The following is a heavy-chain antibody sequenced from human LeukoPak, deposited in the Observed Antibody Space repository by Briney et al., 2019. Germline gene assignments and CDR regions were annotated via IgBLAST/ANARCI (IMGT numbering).Heavy chain of an antibody. CDR2: ISAYNGNT. CDR3: ARDEATVVALSYGY. V-gene: IGHV1-18*04. D-gene: IGHD4-23*01. CDR1: GYTFTDYY. J-gene: IGHJ4*02. Sequence: ASVKVSCKASGYTFTDYYMHWVQQAPGKGLEWMGWISAYNGNTNYAQKLQGRVTMTTDTSTSTAYMELRSLRSDDAAVYYCARDEATVVALSYGYWGQGTLVTVSS.